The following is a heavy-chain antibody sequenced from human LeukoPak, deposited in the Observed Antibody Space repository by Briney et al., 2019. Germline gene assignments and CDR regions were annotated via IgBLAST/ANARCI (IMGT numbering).Heavy chain of an antibody. D-gene: IGHD6-19*01. J-gene: IGHJ4*02. CDR1: GFTVSSNY. CDR2: IYSGGST. Sequence: PGGSLRLSCAASGFTVSSNYMSWARQAPGKGLEWVSVIYSGGSTYYADSVKGRYSISRDNSKNTLYLQMNCLRAEDTAVYYCARGRQYSTGWYYFDYWGQGTLVTVSS. V-gene: IGHV3-53*01. CDR3: ARGRQYSTGWYYFDY.